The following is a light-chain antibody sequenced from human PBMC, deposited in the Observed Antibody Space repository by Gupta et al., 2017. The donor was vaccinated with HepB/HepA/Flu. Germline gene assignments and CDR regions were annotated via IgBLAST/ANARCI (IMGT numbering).Light chain of an antibody. CDR1: QSISNY. CDR2: AAS. V-gene: IGKV1-39*01. CDR3: QQSYSTPRS. J-gene: IGKJ2*04. Sequence: DIQMTQSPSSLSAFVGDRVTITCRASQSISNYLNWYQQKPGKAPKLLIYAASSLQSGVPSRFSGSGSGTDFTLTISSLQPEDFATYYCQQSYSTPRSFGQGTXLEIK.